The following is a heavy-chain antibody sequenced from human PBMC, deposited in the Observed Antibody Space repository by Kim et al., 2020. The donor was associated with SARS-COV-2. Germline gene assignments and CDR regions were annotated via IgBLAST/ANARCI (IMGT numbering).Heavy chain of an antibody. J-gene: IGHJ4*02. Sequence: GGSLRLSCTTSGFIFSQYALSWVRRAPGKGLEWVSSISASGGSTYYADSVKGRFTISRDNSKNTLYLQVNSLGTEDTTVFYCARELIPQSHLYYDSSGLFDSWGQGTLVTASS. CDR3: ARELIPQSHLYYDSSGLFDS. D-gene: IGHD3-22*01. V-gene: IGHV3-23*01. CDR2: ISASGGST. CDR1: GFIFSQYA.